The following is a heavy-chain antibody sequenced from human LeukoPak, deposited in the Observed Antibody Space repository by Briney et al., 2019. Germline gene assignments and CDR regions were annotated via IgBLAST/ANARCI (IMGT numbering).Heavy chain of an antibody. CDR1: GFTFSSYE. V-gene: IGHV3-48*03. D-gene: IGHD6-19*01. CDR3: ARESSSGPDY. CDR2: ISDSGTTK. J-gene: IGHJ4*02. Sequence: PGGSLRLSCAASGFTFSSYEMNWVRHAPGKGLEWVSYISDSGTTKYYADSVKGRFTISRDNAKNSLYLQMNSLRAEDTAVYYCARESSSGPDYWGQGTLVTVSS.